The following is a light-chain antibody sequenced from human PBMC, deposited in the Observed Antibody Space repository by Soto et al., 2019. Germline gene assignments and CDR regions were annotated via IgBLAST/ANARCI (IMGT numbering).Light chain of an antibody. CDR1: QSVRSN. J-gene: IGKJ5*01. V-gene: IGKV3-15*01. CDR3: QQYNNWPPIT. CDR2: GAS. Sequence: EMVMKQSQVTLSVSPGERVTLSFSASQSVRSNLAWYQQKPGQSPRLLIYGASTRATGIPARFSGSGSGTEFTLTISSLQSEDFAVYYCQQYNNWPPITFGQGTRLENK.